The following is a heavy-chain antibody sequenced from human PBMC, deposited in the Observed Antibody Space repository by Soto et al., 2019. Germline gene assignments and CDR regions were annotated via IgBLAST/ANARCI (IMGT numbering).Heavy chain of an antibody. V-gene: IGHV3-7*01. J-gene: IGHJ4*01. CDR2: IKQDVSEK. Sequence: GGSLRISCAASGFTFSSYWMSWVRQAPGKGLEWVGNIKQDVSEKYYVDSVKGRFTISRDNAKNSLHLQMNSLRAEDPAVYYCARVPGGGSSWYFDYWGHGTLVTLSS. CDR1: GFTFSSYW. D-gene: IGHD6-13*01. CDR3: ARVPGGGSSWYFDY.